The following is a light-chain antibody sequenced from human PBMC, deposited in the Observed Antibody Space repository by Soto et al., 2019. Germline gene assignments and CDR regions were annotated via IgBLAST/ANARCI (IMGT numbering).Light chain of an antibody. CDR2: SDD. CDR3: AAWDDSLNGFV. CDR1: SSNIGSNT. J-gene: IGLJ1*01. Sequence: QSVLTQPPSASGTPGQRVTISCSGSSSNIGSNTIHWYQQLPGTAPKLLIHSDDKLPSGVPDRFAGSKSGTSGSLAISGLQSADEADYYCAAWDDSLNGFVFGAGTKLIVL. V-gene: IGLV1-44*01.